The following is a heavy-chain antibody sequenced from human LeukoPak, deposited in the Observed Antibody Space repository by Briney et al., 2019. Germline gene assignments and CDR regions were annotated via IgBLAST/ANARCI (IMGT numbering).Heavy chain of an antibody. CDR2: INWNGGST. CDR3: ARGRELLDY. Sequence: PGGSLRLSCAASGFTFSSYAMSWVRQAPGKGLEWVSGINWNGGSTGYADSVKGRFTISRDNAKNSLYLQMNSLRAEDTALYHCARGRELLDYWGQGTLVTVSS. CDR1: GFTFSSYA. J-gene: IGHJ4*02. V-gene: IGHV3-20*01. D-gene: IGHD1-26*01.